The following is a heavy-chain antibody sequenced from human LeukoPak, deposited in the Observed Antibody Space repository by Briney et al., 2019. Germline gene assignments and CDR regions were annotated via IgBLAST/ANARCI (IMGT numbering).Heavy chain of an antibody. CDR1: GFTFSSYA. Sequence: GGSLRLSCAASGFTFSSYAMHWVRQAPGKGLEWVAVISYDGSNKYYADSVKGRFTISRDNSKNTLYLQMNSLRAEDTAVYYCARPWEEGVRGVISYFDYWGQGTLVTVSS. CDR3: ARPWEEGVRGVISYFDY. V-gene: IGHV3-30-3*01. D-gene: IGHD3-10*01. J-gene: IGHJ4*02. CDR2: ISYDGSNK.